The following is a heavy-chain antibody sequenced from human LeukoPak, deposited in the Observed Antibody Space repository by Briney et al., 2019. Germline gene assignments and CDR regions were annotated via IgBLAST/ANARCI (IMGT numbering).Heavy chain of an antibody. CDR1: GGTFSGYS. CDR3: ARDHPSQN. CDR2: ISLMFGTT. Sequence: SVKVSCKASGGTFSGYSISWVRQAPGQGIEWMGRISLMFGTTNYALKFQGRVTITTDESTSTAYMELSSLRSEDTAVYYCARDHPSQNWGQGTLVTVSS. J-gene: IGHJ4*02. V-gene: IGHV1-69*05.